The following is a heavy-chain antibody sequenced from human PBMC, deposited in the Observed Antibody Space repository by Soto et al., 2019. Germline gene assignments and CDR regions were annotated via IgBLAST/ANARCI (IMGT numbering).Heavy chain of an antibody. CDR2: IVPFIDTT. J-gene: IGHJ4*03. V-gene: IGHV1-69*06. D-gene: IGHD6-13*01. Sequence: QVQLVQSGAEVKKPGSSVKVSCKTSGGTFSSYAISWVRQAPGQGLEWMGGIVPFIDTTNYAQSFQGRVTINADKSTSTVHMELSGLRSEDTGVYYCARGSFSSSWRFDYWGHGTTVTVSS. CDR1: GGTFSSYA. CDR3: ARGSFSSSWRFDY.